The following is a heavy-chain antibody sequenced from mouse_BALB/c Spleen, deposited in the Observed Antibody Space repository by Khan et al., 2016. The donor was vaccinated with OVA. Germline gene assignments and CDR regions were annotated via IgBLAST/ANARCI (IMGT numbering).Heavy chain of an antibody. CDR3: GRGGAYHRNDGWFAY. CDR2: INPSNGYT. D-gene: IGHD2-14*01. CDR1: GYTFTSYT. V-gene: IGHV1-4*01. Sequence: QVQLKQSGAELARPGASVKMSCKASGYTFTSYTIHWIKLRPGQGLEWIGFINPSNGYTNYNQKFKDKATLTADKSSTTVYMQLSSLTSDDSAVYTCGRGGAYHRNDGWFAYWGQGTLVTVSA. J-gene: IGHJ3*01.